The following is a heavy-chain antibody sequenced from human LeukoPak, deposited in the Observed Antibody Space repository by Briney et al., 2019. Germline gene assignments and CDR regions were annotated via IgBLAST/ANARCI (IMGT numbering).Heavy chain of an antibody. J-gene: IGHJ4*02. V-gene: IGHV3-30*18. D-gene: IGHD1-26*01. CDR2: ISYDGSNK. Sequence: GGSLRLSCAASGFTFSSYGMHWVRQAPGKGLEWVAVISYDGSNKYYADSVQGRFTISRDNSKNTLYLQMNSLRAGDAAVYYCAKDLTGSGSYLDYWGQGTLVTVSS. CDR1: GFTFSSYG. CDR3: AKDLTGSGSYLDY.